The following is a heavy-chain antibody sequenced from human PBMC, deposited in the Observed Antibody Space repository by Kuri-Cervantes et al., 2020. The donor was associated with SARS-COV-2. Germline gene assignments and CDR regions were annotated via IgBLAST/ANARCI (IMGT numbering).Heavy chain of an antibody. CDR2: IKQDGSEK. V-gene: IGHV3-7*01. J-gene: IGHJ2*01. Sequence: GGSLRLSCAASGFTFSSYWMSWVRQAPGKGLEWVANIKQDGSEKYYVDSVKGRFTISRDNAKNSLYLQMNSLRAEDTAVYYCARDAHMVRFLEWLLTFGYFDLWGRGTLVTSPQ. D-gene: IGHD3-3*01. CDR1: GFTFSSYW. CDR3: ARDAHMVRFLEWLLTFGYFDL.